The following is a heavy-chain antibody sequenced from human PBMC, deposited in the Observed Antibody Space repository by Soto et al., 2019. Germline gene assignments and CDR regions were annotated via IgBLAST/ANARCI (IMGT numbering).Heavy chain of an antibody. J-gene: IGHJ6*02. V-gene: IGHV3-23*01. CDR2: ITSNSGHT. D-gene: IGHD6-13*01. CDR3: AKDPPSERMQPDYGMDV. CDR1: GFPFSAYN. Sequence: GGSLRLSCVASGFPFSAYNMNWVRRAPGKGLEWISSITSNSGHTYYADSVKGRFTISRDNSKNTLYLQMNSLRVEDTAVYYCAKDPPSERMQPDYGMDVWGQGSTVIVSS.